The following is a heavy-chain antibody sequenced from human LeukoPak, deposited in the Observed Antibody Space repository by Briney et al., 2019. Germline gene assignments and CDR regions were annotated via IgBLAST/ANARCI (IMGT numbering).Heavy chain of an antibody. CDR2: MYDSVRT. CDR1: GGSISSHY. J-gene: IGHJ4*02. D-gene: IGHD5-18*01. V-gene: IGHV4-59*11. CDR3: ATIKRGNIYGYFDF. Sequence: SETLSLTCTVPGGSISSHYWSWIRQPPGKGLEWIGYMYDSVRTKDNPSLKSRVTLSADTSKNQSSLRLSSVTAADTAVYYCATIKRGNIYGYFDFWGQEILVTVSS.